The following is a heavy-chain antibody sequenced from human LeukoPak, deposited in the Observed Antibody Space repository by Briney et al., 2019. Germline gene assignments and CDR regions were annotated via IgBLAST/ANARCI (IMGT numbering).Heavy chain of an antibody. V-gene: IGHV1-69*01. J-gene: IGHJ4*02. CDR2: IIPIFGTA. CDR1: GGTFSSYA. D-gene: IGHD2-2*01. CDR3: ARGAVVPAAMALDY. Sequence: SVKVSCKASGGTFSSYAISWVRQAPGQGLEWMGGIIPIFGTANYAQKFQGRVTITADESTSTAYMELSSLRSEDTAVYYCARGAVVPAAMALDYWGQGTLVTVSS.